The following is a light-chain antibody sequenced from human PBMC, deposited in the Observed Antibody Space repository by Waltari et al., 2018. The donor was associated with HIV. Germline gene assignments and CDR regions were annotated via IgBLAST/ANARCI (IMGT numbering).Light chain of an antibody. V-gene: IGLV1-47*01. CDR2: RND. CDR1: NSNVGKNY. J-gene: IGLJ6*01. Sequence: QSGLRQPPSTSRPPGQRVVISCSGSNSNVGKNYVSWFQQLPGAAPRLLIYRNDRRPSGVPDRFTAAKSGSSASLVISGRRSDDEAEYFCASWDDALSSWLFGGGTKLTVL. CDR3: ASWDDALSSWL.